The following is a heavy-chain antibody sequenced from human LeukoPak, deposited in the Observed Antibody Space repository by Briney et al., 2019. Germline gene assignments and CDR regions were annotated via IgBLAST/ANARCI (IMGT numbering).Heavy chain of an antibody. CDR1: EFTFSDYY. CDR3: AKDNRRHYTSGPNPDSLH. Sequence: GGSLRLSCAASEFTFSDYYMSWIRQAPGKGLEWVSYISSSGSTIYYADSVKGRFTISRDNAKNSLYLQMNSLRVEDTAFYYCAKDNRRHYTSGPNPDSLHWGQGALVTVSS. V-gene: IGHV3-11*01. D-gene: IGHD6-19*01. CDR2: ISSSGSTI. J-gene: IGHJ4*02.